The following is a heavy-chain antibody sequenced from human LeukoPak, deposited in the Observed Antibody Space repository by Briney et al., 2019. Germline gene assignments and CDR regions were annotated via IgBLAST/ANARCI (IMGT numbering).Heavy chain of an antibody. Sequence: GGSLRLSCAASGFTFSSYSMNWVRQAPGKGLEWVSYISSSSSTIYYADSVKGRFTISRDNAKNSLYLQMNSLRAEDTAVYYCARDFSHPHYGMDVWGQGTTVTVSS. CDR3: ARDFSHPHYGMDV. V-gene: IGHV3-48*01. J-gene: IGHJ6*02. CDR2: ISSSSSTI. CDR1: GFTFSSYS. D-gene: IGHD2/OR15-2a*01.